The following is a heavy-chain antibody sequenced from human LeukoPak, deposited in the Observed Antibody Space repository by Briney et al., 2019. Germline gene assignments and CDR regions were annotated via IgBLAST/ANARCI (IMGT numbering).Heavy chain of an antibody. CDR3: ARDRRWELLPYYFDY. CDR1: GGSISSSSYY. J-gene: IGHJ4*02. Sequence: SETLSLTCTASGGSISSSSYYWGWIRQPPGKGLEWIGSIYYSGSTYYNPSLKSRVTISVDTSKNQFSLKLSSVTAADTAVYYCARDRRWELLPYYFDYWGQGTLVTVSS. D-gene: IGHD1-26*01. V-gene: IGHV4-39*07. CDR2: IYYSGST.